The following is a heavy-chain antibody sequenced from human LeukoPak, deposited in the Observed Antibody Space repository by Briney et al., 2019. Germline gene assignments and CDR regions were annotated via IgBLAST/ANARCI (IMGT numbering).Heavy chain of an antibody. J-gene: IGHJ5*02. CDR2: FYTSGST. Sequence: SETLSLTCTVSGGSISIYHWSWIRQPAGKGLEWIGRFYTSGSTSYSPSLKSRVTISVDKSKNQFSLKLRSVTAADTAVYYCARDLDHCDSTNCHNWVDPWGQGTLVTVSS. D-gene: IGHD2/OR15-2a*01. CDR1: GGSISIYH. CDR3: ARDLDHCDSTNCHNWVDP. V-gene: IGHV4-4*07.